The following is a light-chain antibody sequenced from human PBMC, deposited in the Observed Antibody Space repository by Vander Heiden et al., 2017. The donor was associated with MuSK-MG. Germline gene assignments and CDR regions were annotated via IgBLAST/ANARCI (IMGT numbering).Light chain of an antibody. CDR3: QEDGLSAS. CDR2: AAS. J-gene: IGKJ4*01. Sequence: ELVLTQSPGTLSLSPGERATLSCKASESVSDNYLDWYQQKPGQAPRLLIYAASRRASGIPDRFSGSGSGTDFTLSSSRLEHEDFAVYYWQEDGLSASFGGGTKVEIK. V-gene: IGKV3-20*01. CDR1: ESVSDNY.